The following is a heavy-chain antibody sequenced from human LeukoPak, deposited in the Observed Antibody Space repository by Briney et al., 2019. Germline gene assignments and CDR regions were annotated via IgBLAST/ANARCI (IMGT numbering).Heavy chain of an antibody. J-gene: IGHJ3*02. CDR1: GFTFSSYW. D-gene: IGHD3-10*01. CDR3: ARGGGGSYGSGSYSSDAFDI. Sequence: GGSLRLSCAASGFTFSSYWMHWVRQAPGKGLVWVSRINSDGSSTSYADSVKGRFTISRDNAKNTLYLQMNSLSAEDTAVYICARGGGGSYGSGSYSSDAFDIWGQGTMVTVSS. CDR2: INSDGSST. V-gene: IGHV3-74*01.